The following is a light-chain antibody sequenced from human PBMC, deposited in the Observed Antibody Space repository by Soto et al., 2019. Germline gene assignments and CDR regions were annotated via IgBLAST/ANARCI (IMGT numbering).Light chain of an antibody. J-gene: IGKJ5*01. CDR1: QGISSY. CDR3: QQSFSVPPT. Sequence: DIQMTQSPATLSASTGDRVTITCRASQGISSYLAWYQQKPGKAPKLLIYSTSNLQSGVPSGFSGSGSGTNFSLTISNLQPEDFATYYCQQSFSVPPTFGQGTRLEIK. V-gene: IGKV1-39*01. CDR2: STS.